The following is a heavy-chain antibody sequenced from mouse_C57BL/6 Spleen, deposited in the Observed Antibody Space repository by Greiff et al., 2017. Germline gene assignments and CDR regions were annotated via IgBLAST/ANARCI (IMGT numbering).Heavy chain of an antibody. CDR1: GYTFTDYN. Sequence: EVQLQQSGPELVKPGASVKMSCKASGYTFTDYNMHWVKQSHGKSLEWIGYINPNNGGTSYNQKFKGKATLTVNKSSSTASMELRSLTSEDSEVYYCARRDYGSSYYFDYWGQGTTLTVSS. J-gene: IGHJ2*01. D-gene: IGHD1-1*01. V-gene: IGHV1-22*01. CDR3: ARRDYGSSYYFDY. CDR2: INPNNGGT.